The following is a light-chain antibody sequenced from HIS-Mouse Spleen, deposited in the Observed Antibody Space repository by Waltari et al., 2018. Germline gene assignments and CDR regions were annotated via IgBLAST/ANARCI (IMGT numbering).Light chain of an antibody. CDR1: SSDVGSYNR. J-gene: IGLJ2*01. Sequence: QSALTQPPSVSGSPGQSVTISCTGTSSDVGSYNRVSWYQQPPGTAPKLMIYEVSNRPSGGPGRFSGSKAGNTASLTISGLQAEDEADYYCSLYTSSSTLVFGGGTKLTVL. V-gene: IGLV2-18*01. CDR2: EVS. CDR3: SLYTSSSTLV.